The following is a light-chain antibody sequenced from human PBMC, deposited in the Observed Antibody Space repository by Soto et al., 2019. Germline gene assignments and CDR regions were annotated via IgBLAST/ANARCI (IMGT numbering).Light chain of an antibody. Sequence: QSVLTQPPSVSGAPGQRVTISCTGSSSNIGAGYDVHWYQQLPGTAPKLLIYGNSNRPSGVPDRFSGSKSGTSASLAITGLQAEGEADYYCQSYDSSLSGLGVFGGGTKLTVL. CDR1: SSNIGAGYD. J-gene: IGLJ2*01. V-gene: IGLV1-40*01. CDR3: QSYDSSLSGLGV. CDR2: GNS.